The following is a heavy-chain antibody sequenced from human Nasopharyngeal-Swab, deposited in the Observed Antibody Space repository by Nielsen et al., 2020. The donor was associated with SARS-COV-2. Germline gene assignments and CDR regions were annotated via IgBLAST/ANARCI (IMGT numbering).Heavy chain of an antibody. CDR2: IATPTGHP. J-gene: IGHJ5*02. Sequence: ASVKVSCKASGYTFTRYAINWLRQAPGQGPEWMGWIATPTGHPTYAQGFTRRFVFSLDTSVATAYLHINSLKTEDTAIYYCVRDQAMARPNWFDPWGQGTLVTVSS. D-gene: IGHD5-18*01. V-gene: IGHV7-4-1*02. CDR3: VRDQAMARPNWFDP. CDR1: GYTFTRYA.